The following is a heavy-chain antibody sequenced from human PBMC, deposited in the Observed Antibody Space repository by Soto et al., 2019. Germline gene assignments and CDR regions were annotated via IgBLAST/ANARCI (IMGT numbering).Heavy chain of an antibody. V-gene: IGHV1-69*02. J-gene: IGHJ6*03. CDR1: GGTFSSYT. CDR3: ARGTRISTIFGVVPYYMDV. D-gene: IGHD3-3*01. CDR2: IIPILGIA. Sequence: SVKVSCKASGGTFSSYTISWVRQAPGQGLEWMGRIIPILGIANYAQKFQGRVTITADKSASTAYMELSSLRSEDTAVYYCARGTRISTIFGVVPYYMDVWGKGTTVTVSS.